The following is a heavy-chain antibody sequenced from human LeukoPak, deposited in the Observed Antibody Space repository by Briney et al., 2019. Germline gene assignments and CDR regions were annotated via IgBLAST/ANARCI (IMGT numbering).Heavy chain of an antibody. Sequence: SETLSLTCSVSGGSISSYYWSWIRQPPGKGLEWIGYIYYSGSTNYNPSLKSRVTISVDTSKNQISLKLRSVTAADTAVYYCARGSPAIFGVVIMNFGVDYWGQGALVTVSS. CDR1: GGSISSYY. J-gene: IGHJ4*02. V-gene: IGHV4-59*01. D-gene: IGHD3-3*01. CDR2: IYYSGST. CDR3: ARGSPAIFGVVIMNFGVDY.